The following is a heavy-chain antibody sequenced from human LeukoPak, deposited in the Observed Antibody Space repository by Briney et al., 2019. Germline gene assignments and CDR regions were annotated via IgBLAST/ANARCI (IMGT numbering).Heavy chain of an antibody. Sequence: GRSLRLSCAASGFTFSSYGMHWVRQAPGKGLEWVAVISYDGSNKYYADSVKGRFTISRDNSKNTLYLQMNSLRAEDTAVYYCATLVVPTSLNYYYYGMGVWGKGTTVTVSS. V-gene: IGHV3-30*03. CDR2: ISYDGSNK. D-gene: IGHD2-2*01. CDR3: ATLVVPTSLNYYYYGMGV. J-gene: IGHJ6*04. CDR1: GFTFSSYG.